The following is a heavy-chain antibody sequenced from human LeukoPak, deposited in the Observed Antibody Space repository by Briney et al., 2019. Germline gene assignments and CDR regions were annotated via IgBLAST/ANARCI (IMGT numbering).Heavy chain of an antibody. CDR2: MNPNSGNT. CDR1: GYTFTSYD. CDR3: SRDSGYCSGGSCWYFDF. D-gene: IGHD2-15*01. J-gene: IGHJ4*02. Sequence: GASVKVSCKASGYTFTSYDINWVRQATGQGLEWMGWMNPNSGNTGYAQKFQGRVTITRNTSISTAYMELSSLRSEDTAVYYCSRDSGYCSGGSCWYFDFWGQGTLVTVSA. V-gene: IGHV1-8*03.